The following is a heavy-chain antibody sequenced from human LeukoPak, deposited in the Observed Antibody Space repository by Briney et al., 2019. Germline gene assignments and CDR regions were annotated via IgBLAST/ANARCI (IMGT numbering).Heavy chain of an antibody. J-gene: IGHJ5*02. CDR3: AKDTVAVAALFDP. V-gene: IGHV3-23*01. Sequence: QSGGSLRLSCAAPGFTFIGYAMSRVRQTPGKGLEWLSSTSGSGSSTYYADSVKGRFTISRDNSKNTLYLQMNSLRAEDTAVYYCAKDTVAVAALFDPWGQGTLVTVSS. CDR2: TSGSGSST. CDR1: GFTFIGYA. D-gene: IGHD6-19*01.